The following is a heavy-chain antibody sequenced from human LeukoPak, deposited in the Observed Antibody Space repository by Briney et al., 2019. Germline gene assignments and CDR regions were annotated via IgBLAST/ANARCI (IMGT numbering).Heavy chain of an antibody. J-gene: IGHJ4*02. V-gene: IGHV4-38-2*02. CDR1: GYSIRSGYY. D-gene: IGHD2-15*01. CDR3: ARDWGFVVAALYYFDY. CDR2: IYHSGST. Sequence: SETLSLTCAVSGYSIRSGYYWGWIRQPAGKGLEWIGSIYHSGSTYYNPSLKSRVTISVDTSKNQFSLKLSSVTAADTAVYYCARDWGFVVAALYYFDYWGQGTLVTVSS.